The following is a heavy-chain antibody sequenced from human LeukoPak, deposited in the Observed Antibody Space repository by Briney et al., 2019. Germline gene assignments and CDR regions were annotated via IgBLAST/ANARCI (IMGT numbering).Heavy chain of an antibody. CDR3: AKPYYDFWSGWD. Sequence: GGSLRLSCAASGFTFSSYAMSWVRQAPGKGLEWVSAISGSGGSTYYADSVKGRFTISRDNSKNTLYLQINSLRAEDTAVYYCAKPYYDFWSGWDWGQGTLVTVSS. D-gene: IGHD3-3*01. CDR2: ISGSGGST. J-gene: IGHJ4*02. CDR1: GFTFSSYA. V-gene: IGHV3-23*01.